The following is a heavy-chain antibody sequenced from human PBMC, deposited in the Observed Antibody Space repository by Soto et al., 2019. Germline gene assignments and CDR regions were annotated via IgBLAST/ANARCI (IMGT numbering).Heavy chain of an antibody. V-gene: IGHV4-61*01. D-gene: IGHD5-12*01. CDR3: ARDVSAGYSGYDTPGGLFYFDY. J-gene: IGHJ4*02. CDR1: GGSVSSGSYY. CDR2: IYYSGST. Sequence: SETLSLTCTVSGGSVSSGSYYCSWIRQPPGKGLEWIGYIYYSGSTNYNPSLKSRVTISVDTSKNQFSLKLSSVTAADTAVYYCARDVSAGYSGYDTPGGLFYFDYWGQGTLVTVSS.